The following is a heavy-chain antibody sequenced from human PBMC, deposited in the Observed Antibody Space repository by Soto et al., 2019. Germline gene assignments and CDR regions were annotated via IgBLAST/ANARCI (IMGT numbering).Heavy chain of an antibody. V-gene: IGHV1-2*04. CDR3: ARDIAAAGPPPYYYYYGMDV. D-gene: IGHD6-13*01. CDR2: INPNSGGT. Sequence: ASVKVSFKASGYTFTGYYMHWVRQAPGQGLEWMGWINPNSGGTNYAQKFQGWVTMTRDTSISTAYMELSRLRSDDTAVYYCARDIAAAGPPPYYYYYGMDVWGQGTTVTVSS. J-gene: IGHJ6*02. CDR1: GYTFTGYY.